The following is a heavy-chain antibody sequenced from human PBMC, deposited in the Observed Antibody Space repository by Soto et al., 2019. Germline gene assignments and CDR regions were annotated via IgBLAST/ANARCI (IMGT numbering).Heavy chain of an antibody. CDR1: GFTFSNAW. CDR2: IKSKTDGGTT. Sequence: GGSLRLSCAASGFTFSNAWMSWVRQAPGKGLEWVGRIKSKTDGGTTDYAAPVKGRFTISRDDSKNTLFLQMNSLKTGDTAVYYCTTDRTYFASRLPYYDFWSGYPLYWYFDLWGRGTLVTVSS. J-gene: IGHJ2*01. CDR3: TTDRTYFASRLPYYDFWSGYPLYWYFDL. D-gene: IGHD3-3*01. V-gene: IGHV3-15*01.